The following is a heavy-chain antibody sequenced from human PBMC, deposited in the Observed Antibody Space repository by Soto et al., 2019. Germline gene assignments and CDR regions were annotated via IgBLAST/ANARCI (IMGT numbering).Heavy chain of an antibody. Sequence: ASVKVSCKASGYTFNNYGITWVLQAPGQGLEWMGWISAYNGKTNYAQKLQGRVTVTRDTSATTVYMELRSLRSDDTAVYYCARAHDYGGNVYFDHWGQGTLVTVSS. V-gene: IGHV1-18*04. CDR3: ARAHDYGGNVYFDH. D-gene: IGHD2-15*01. J-gene: IGHJ4*02. CDR2: ISAYNGKT. CDR1: GYTFNNYG.